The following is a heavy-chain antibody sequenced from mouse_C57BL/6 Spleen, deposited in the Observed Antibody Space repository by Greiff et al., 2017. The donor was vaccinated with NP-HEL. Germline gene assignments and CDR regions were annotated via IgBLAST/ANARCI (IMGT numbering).Heavy chain of an antibody. D-gene: IGHD1-1*01. CDR1: GFTFSSYA. CDR2: ISSGGDYI. V-gene: IGHV5-9-1*02. CDR3: TREEDYYGSSYFFYAMDY. Sequence: EVKLVESGEGLVKPGGSLKLSCAASGFTFSSYAMSWVRQTPEKRLEWVAYISSGGDYIYYADTVKGRFTISRDNARNTLYLQMSSLKSEDTAMYYCTREEDYYGSSYFFYAMDYWGQGTSVTVSS. J-gene: IGHJ4*01.